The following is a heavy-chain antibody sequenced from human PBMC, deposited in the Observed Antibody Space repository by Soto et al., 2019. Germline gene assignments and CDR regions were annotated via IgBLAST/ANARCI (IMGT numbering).Heavy chain of an antibody. CDR3: SHSLIPNWRSRGAFDY. CDR2: IYWDDDK. V-gene: IGHV2-5*02. J-gene: IGHJ4*02. D-gene: IGHD1-1*01. Sequence: QITLKESGPTLVKPTQTLTLTCTFSGFSLSTSGVGVGWIRQPPGKALEWVALIYWDDDKRDSPSLKSRHTITKDTSKNQVVLTMTNMDPVDTATYYWSHSLIPNWRSRGAFDYWGQGTLVTVSS. CDR1: GFSLSTSGVG.